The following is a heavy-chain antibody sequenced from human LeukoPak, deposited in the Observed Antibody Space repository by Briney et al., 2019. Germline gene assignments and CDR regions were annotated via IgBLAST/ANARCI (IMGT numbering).Heavy chain of an antibody. CDR3: AKDRISRALYSPLFDY. D-gene: IGHD3-10*02. CDR2: ISWNSGSI. J-gene: IGHJ4*02. Sequence: RTGGSLRLSCAPSGFTFSSYAMSWVRQAPGKGLEWVSGISWNSGSIGYADSVKGRFTISRDNAKNSLYLQMNSLRAEDTALYYCAKDRISRALYSPLFDYWGQGTLVTVSS. CDR1: GFTFSSYA. V-gene: IGHV3-9*01.